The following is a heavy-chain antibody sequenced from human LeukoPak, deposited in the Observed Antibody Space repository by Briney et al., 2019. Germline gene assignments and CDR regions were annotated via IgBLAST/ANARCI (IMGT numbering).Heavy chain of an antibody. CDR1: GGTFSSYA. CDR3: AKRNYGSGSYYWFDP. J-gene: IGHJ5*02. Sequence: ASVKVSCKASGGTFSSYAISWVRQAPGQGLEWMGGIIPIFGTANYAQKFQGRVTITTDESTSTAYMELSSLRSEDTAVYYCAKRNYGSGSYYWFDPWGQGTLVTVSS. CDR2: IIPIFGTA. D-gene: IGHD3-10*01. V-gene: IGHV1-69*05.